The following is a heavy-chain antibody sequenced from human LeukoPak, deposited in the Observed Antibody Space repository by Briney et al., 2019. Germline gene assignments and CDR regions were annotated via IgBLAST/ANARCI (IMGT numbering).Heavy chain of an antibody. CDR3: ARARGSGSYYGHDYYYYYYMDV. J-gene: IGHJ6*03. D-gene: IGHD3-10*01. CDR2: IIPILGIA. V-gene: IGHV1-69*04. CDR1: GYTFTSYD. Sequence: SVKVSCKASGYTFTSYDINWVRQATGQGLEWMGRIIPILGIANYAQKFQGRVTITADKSTSTAYMELSSLRSEDTAVYYCARARGSGSYYGHDYYYYYYMDVWGQGTTVTVSS.